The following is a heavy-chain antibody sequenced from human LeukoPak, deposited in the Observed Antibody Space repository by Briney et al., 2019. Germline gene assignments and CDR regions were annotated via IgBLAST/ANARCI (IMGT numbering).Heavy chain of an antibody. CDR2: ISSSGSTI. V-gene: IGHV3-11*04. CDR3: ARSTRYSSSWERGYFDY. J-gene: IGHJ4*02. Sequence: GGSLRLSCAASGFTFSDYYMSWIRQAPGKGLEWVSYISSSGSTIYYADSVKGRFTISRDNAKNSLYLQMNSLRAEDTAVYYCARSTRYSSSWERGYFDYWGQGTLVTVSS. D-gene: IGHD6-13*01. CDR1: GFTFSDYY.